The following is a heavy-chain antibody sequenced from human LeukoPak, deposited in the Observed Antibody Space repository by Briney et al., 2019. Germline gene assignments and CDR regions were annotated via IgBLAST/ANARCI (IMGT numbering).Heavy chain of an antibody. Sequence: SETLSLTCTVSGGSISSYYWSWIRQPAGKGLEWIGRIYTSGSTNYNPSLKSRVTMSVDTSKNQFSLKLSSVTAADTAVYYCARGICSGGSCSIDYWGQGTLVTVSS. CDR3: ARGICSGGSCSIDY. J-gene: IGHJ4*02. V-gene: IGHV4-4*07. CDR1: GGSISSYY. CDR2: IYTSGST. D-gene: IGHD2-15*01.